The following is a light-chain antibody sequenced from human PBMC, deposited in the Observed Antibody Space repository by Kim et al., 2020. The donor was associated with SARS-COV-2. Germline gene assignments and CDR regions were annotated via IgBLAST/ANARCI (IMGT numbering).Light chain of an antibody. Sequence: DIRMTQSPSSLPASVGDRVTITCQASQDIKNYLNWYQQKPGEAPKALIYDASNLETGVPSRFSGGGSGTDFSFTISSLQPEDFATYYCQQYDNVPITFGQGTRLEIK. J-gene: IGKJ5*01. CDR3: QQYDNVPIT. CDR1: QDIKNY. CDR2: DAS. V-gene: IGKV1-33*01.